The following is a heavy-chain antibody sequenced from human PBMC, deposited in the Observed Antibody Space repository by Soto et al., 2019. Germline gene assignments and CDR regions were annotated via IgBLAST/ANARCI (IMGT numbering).Heavy chain of an antibody. CDR2: ISYDGSKK. CDR1: GFSVSSYS. V-gene: IGHV3-30*04. CDR3: ARSTAVSALDF. Sequence: ESGGGVVQPGKSLRASCAASGFSVSSYSMHWIRQAPGKGLEWVTVISYDGSKKYYEDSVKGRFSISRDTSKNTVYLQMNSLRVEDTAVYYWARSTAVSALDFWGPGTLVTVSS. D-gene: IGHD6-19*01. J-gene: IGHJ4*02.